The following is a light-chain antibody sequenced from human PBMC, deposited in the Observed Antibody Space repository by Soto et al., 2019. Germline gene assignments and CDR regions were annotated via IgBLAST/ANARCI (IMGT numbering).Light chain of an antibody. CDR1: SSNIGAGYD. J-gene: IGLJ2*01. Sequence: QSVLTQPPSVSGAPGQRVTISCTGSSSNIGAGYDVHWCQQLQGTAPKLLIYGNSNRPSGVPDRFSGSKSGTSASLAITGLQAEDEADYYCQSYDSSLSGVVFGGGTKLTVL. V-gene: IGLV1-40*01. CDR3: QSYDSSLSGVV. CDR2: GNS.